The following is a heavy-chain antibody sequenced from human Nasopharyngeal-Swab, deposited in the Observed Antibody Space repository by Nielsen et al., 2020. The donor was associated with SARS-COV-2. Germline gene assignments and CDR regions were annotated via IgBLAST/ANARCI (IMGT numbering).Heavy chain of an antibody. J-gene: IGHJ2*01. CDR1: GFTFSDYY. V-gene: IGHV3-11*01. Sequence: GESLKISCAASGFTFSDYYMSWIRQAPGKGLEWVSYISSSGSTIYYADSVKGRFTISRDNAKNSLYLQMNSLRAEDTAVYYCARVSGQLALAVRYFDLWGRGTLVTVSS. CDR3: ARVSGQLALAVRYFDL. CDR2: ISSSGSTI. D-gene: IGHD6-6*01.